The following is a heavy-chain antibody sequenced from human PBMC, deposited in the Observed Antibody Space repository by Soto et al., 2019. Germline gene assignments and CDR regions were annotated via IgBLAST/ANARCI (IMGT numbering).Heavy chain of an antibody. D-gene: IGHD6-13*01. CDR3: ARGGYSSSWYGY. CDR2: IFHSGST. Sequence: PSETLSLTCAVSTASISSPYWWTWVRQPPGKGLQWIGEIFHSGSTSCHPSLKSRVTISVDTSKNQFSLKLSSVTAADTAVYYCARGGYSSSWYGYWGQATLVTVSS. CDR1: TASISSPYW. J-gene: IGHJ4*02. V-gene: IGHV4-4*02.